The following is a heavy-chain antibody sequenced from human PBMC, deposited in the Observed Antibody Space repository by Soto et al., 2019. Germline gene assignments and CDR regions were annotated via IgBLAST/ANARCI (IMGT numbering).Heavy chain of an antibody. Sequence: SVKVSCKASGGTFSSYAISWVRQAPGQGLEWMGGIIPIFGTANYAQKFQGRVTITADESTSTAYMELSSLRSEDTAVYYCARYYYGSGSSFDYWGQGTLVTVSS. J-gene: IGHJ4*02. V-gene: IGHV1-69*13. CDR3: ARYYYGSGSSFDY. CDR2: IIPIFGTA. D-gene: IGHD3-10*01. CDR1: GGTFSSYA.